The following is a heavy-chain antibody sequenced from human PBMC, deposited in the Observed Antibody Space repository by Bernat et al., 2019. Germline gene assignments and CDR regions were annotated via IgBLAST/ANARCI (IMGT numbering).Heavy chain of an antibody. J-gene: IGHJ4*02. Sequence: EVKLVESGGGLIQPGGSLRLSCAASGFTFSGDWMLWVRQVPGKGLVWVSRINGDGTITDYADSVNGRFTISRDNAKNTLYLQMKSLRVEDTAVYYCVRSVSGAAGFFDYWGPGSLVTVSA. CDR1: GFTFSGDW. V-gene: IGHV3-74*01. CDR2: INGDGTIT. D-gene: IGHD5/OR15-5a*01. CDR3: VRSVSGAAGFFDY.